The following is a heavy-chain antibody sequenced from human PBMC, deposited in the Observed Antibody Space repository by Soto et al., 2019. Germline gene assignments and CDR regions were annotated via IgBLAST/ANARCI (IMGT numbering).Heavy chain of an antibody. CDR1: GITFSGYW. CDR3: ATGFAH. Sequence: VPLVESGGCSVQPGGSLRLSCVASGITFSGYWMHWVRQVPGKGLVWVARVDSAGSGTSYADSVKGRYTISRDNAKNTLSLQMDSLRVEATAVYYCATGFAHWGHGIPVTVS. J-gene: IGHJ4*01. D-gene: IGHD3-16*01. CDR2: VDSAGSGT. V-gene: IGHV3-74*01.